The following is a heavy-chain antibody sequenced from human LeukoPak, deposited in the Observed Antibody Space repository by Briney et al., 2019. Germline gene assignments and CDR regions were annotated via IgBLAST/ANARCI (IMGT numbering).Heavy chain of an antibody. Sequence: ASVKVSCKASGGTFSSYAISWVRQAPGQGLEWRGRIIPILGIANYAQKFQGRVTITADKSTSTAYMELSSLRSEDTAVYYCARSITYYYDSSGYQIDYWGQGTLVTVSS. CDR1: GGTFSSYA. V-gene: IGHV1-69*04. D-gene: IGHD3-22*01. CDR3: ARSITYYYDSSGYQIDY. J-gene: IGHJ4*02. CDR2: IIPILGIA.